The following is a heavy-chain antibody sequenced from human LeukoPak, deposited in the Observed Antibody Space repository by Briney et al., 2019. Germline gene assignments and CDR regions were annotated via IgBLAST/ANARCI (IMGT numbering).Heavy chain of an antibody. CDR2: INHSGTT. J-gene: IGHJ4*02. D-gene: IGHD3-10*01. CDR3: ARQNYGSAPLRY. V-gene: IGHV4-34*01. Sequence: SETLSLTCAVYGGSFSGYYWSWIRQPPGKGLEWIGEINHSGTTNYNPSLKSRVTMSVDTSKNQFSPKLTSVTAADTAVYYCARQNYGSAPLRYWGQGTLVTVSS. CDR1: GGSFSGYY.